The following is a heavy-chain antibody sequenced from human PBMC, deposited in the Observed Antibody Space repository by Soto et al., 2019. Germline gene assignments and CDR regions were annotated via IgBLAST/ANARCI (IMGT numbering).Heavy chain of an antibody. Sequence: GGSLRLSCAASGFTFSSYAFSWVRQAPGKGLEWVSAISVSGGSTYYSDSVKGRFTISRDNSKNTLYLQMNSLRAEDTAVYYCVKVPTMIVVGHYFDHWGQGTPVPLSS. V-gene: IGHV3-23*01. CDR1: GFTFSSYA. D-gene: IGHD3-22*01. J-gene: IGHJ4*02. CDR2: ISVSGGST. CDR3: VKVPTMIVVGHYFDH.